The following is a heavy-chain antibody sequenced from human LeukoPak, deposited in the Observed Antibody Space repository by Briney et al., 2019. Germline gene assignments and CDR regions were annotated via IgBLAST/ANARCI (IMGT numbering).Heavy chain of an antibody. D-gene: IGHD3-10*01. Sequence: SETLSLTCTVSGGSISSYYWSWIRQPPGKGLEWIGYVYYSGSTDYNPSLESRVTILVDTSKNHFSLKLNSVTAADTAVYYCARPVSSGSYSGAFDIWGQGTRVTVSS. CDR3: ARPVSSGSYSGAFDI. CDR1: GGSISSYY. CDR2: VYYSGST. V-gene: IGHV4-59*01. J-gene: IGHJ3*02.